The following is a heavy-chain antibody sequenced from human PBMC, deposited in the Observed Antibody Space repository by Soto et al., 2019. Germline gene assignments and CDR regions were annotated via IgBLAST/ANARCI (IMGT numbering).Heavy chain of an antibody. CDR3: AKEGSITNWYFDY. J-gene: IGHJ4*02. V-gene: IGHV3-30*18. CDR2: ISYDGNLA. D-gene: IGHD1-1*01. Sequence: QVELVESGGGVVQPGRSLRLSCAASGFTFSSYGMHWVRQAPGKGLEWVAVISYDGNLAYYADSVKGRFTISRDNSKNTLYLQMNSLRTEDTAIYYCAKEGSITNWYFDYWGQGTLVTVSS. CDR1: GFTFSSYG.